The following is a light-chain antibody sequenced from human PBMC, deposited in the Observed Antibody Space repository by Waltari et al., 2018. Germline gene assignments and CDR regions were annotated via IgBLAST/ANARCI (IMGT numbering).Light chain of an antibody. J-gene: IGLJ1*01. V-gene: IGLV2-23*01. CDR2: EGS. CDR3: CSYAGSSTFYV. Sequence: QSALTQPASVSGSPGQSITISCTGTSSDVGSYNLVSWYQQYPGKAPKLMIYEGSKRPSGVSNRFSGSKSGNTASLTISGLQAEDEADHYCCSYAGSSTFYVFGTGTKVTVL. CDR1: SSDVGSYNL.